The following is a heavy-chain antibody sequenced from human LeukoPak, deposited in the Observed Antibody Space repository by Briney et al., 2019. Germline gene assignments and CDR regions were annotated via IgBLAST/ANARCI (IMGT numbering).Heavy chain of an antibody. CDR1: GFRFDDYA. CDR2: ISWNSEGI. D-gene: IGHD3-16*02. V-gene: IGHV3-9*01. J-gene: IGHJ3*02. CDR3: ARGQIMITFGGVIARSHPHAFDI. Sequence: PGGSLRLSCAASGFRFDDYALHWVRQVPGKGPEWVAGISWNSEGIDYADSVKGRFTISRDNAKNSLYLQMNSLRAEDTAVYYCARGQIMITFGGVIARSHPHAFDIWGQGTMVTVSS.